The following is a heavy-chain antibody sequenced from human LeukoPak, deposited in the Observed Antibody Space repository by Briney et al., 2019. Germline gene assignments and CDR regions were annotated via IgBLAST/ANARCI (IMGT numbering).Heavy chain of an antibody. J-gene: IGHJ4*02. Sequence: SVKVSCKASGFTSTSSAMQWVRQARGQRLEWIGWIVVGSGNTNYAQKFQERVTITRDMSTSTAYMELSSLRSEDTAVYYCAARPLVGASDYFDYWGQGTLVTVSS. V-gene: IGHV1-58*02. CDR2: IVVGSGNT. D-gene: IGHD1-26*01. CDR3: AARPLVGASDYFDY. CDR1: GFTSTSSA.